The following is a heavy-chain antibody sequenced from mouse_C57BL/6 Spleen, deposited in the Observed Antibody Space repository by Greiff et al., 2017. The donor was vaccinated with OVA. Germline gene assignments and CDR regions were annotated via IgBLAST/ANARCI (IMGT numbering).Heavy chain of an antibody. D-gene: IGHD1-1*01. J-gene: IGHJ2*01. CDR2: RDPETGGS. CDR3: TTGTTVVATDY. Sequence: VKLMESGAELVRPGASVTLSCKASGFTFTDYDMHWVKQTPVHGLEWRGGRDPETGGSADNQKFKGKAILTADKSSSTAYMELRSLTSEDSAVYYCTTGTTVVATDYWGQGTTLTVSS. CDR1: GFTFTDYD. V-gene: IGHV1-15*01.